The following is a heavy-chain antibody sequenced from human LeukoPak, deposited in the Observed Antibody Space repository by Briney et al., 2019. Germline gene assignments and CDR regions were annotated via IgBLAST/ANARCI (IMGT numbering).Heavy chain of an antibody. V-gene: IGHV3-21*01. CDR1: GLTFSSYS. CDR2: ISSSSSYI. J-gene: IGHJ4*02. D-gene: IGHD5-12*01. Sequence: GGSLRLSCAASGLTFSSYSMNWVRQAPGKGLEWVSSISSSSSYIYYADSVKGRFTISRDNAKNSLYLQMNGLRAEDTAVYYCARISGYDVFDYWGQGTLVTVSS. CDR3: ARISGYDVFDY.